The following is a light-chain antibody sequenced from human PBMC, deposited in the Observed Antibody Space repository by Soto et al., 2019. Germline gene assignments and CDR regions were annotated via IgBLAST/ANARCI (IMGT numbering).Light chain of an antibody. V-gene: IGKV1-39*01. CDR2: AAS. Sequence: DIPVTQSPSSLSASVGSRVTITCQASQSISSYLNWYQQKPGKAPKLLIYAASSLQSGVPSRFSGSGSGTDFTLTISSLQPEDFATYYCQQSYSTPLTFGGGTNVDIK. CDR1: QSISSY. CDR3: QQSYSTPLT. J-gene: IGKJ4*01.